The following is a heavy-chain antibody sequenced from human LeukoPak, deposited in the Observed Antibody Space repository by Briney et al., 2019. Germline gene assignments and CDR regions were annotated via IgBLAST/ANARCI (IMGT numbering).Heavy chain of an antibody. D-gene: IGHD3-22*01. Sequence: SETLSLTCTVSGGSISSYYWSWIRQPAGKGLEWIGRIYTSGSTNYNPSLKSRVTISVDKSKNQVSLKLSSVTAADTAVYYCASQWAYDRYFDLWGRGTLVTVSS. V-gene: IGHV4-4*07. J-gene: IGHJ2*01. CDR2: IYTSGST. CDR1: GGSISSYY. CDR3: ASQWAYDRYFDL.